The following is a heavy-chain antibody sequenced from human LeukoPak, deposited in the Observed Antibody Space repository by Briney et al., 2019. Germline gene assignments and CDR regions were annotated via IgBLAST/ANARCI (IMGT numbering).Heavy chain of an antibody. CDR2: IRYDGSNK. J-gene: IGHJ4*02. V-gene: IGHV3-30*02. CDR1: GFTFSSYG. Sequence: PGGSLRLSCAASGFTFSSYGMHWVRQAPGKGLEWVAFIRYDGSNKYYADSVKGRFTISRDNSKNTLYLQMNSLKTEDTAVYYCTTVGYGEYYFDNWGQGTLVTVSS. CDR3: TTVGYGEYYFDN. D-gene: IGHD3-10*01.